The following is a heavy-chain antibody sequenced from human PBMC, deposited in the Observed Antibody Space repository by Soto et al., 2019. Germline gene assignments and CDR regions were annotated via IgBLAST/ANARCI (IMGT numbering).Heavy chain of an antibody. V-gene: IGHV4-34*01. CDR2: INHSGST. Sequence: SETLSLTCAVYGGSFSGYYWSWIRQPPGKGLEWIGEINHSGSTNYNPSLKSRVTISVDTSKNQFSLKLSSVTAADTAVYYCARGLLWFGVHWFDPWGQGTLVTVSS. CDR3: ARGLLWFGVHWFDP. CDR1: GGSFSGYY. D-gene: IGHD3-10*01. J-gene: IGHJ5*02.